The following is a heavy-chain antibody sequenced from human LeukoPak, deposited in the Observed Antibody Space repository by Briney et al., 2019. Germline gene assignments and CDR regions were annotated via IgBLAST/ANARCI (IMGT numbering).Heavy chain of an antibody. CDR3: ARVKLPQGNWFDP. J-gene: IGHJ5*02. CDR1: GYTFSNNG. CDR2: ISAYNGNT. D-gene: IGHD4-23*01. V-gene: IGHV1-18*04. Sequence: ASVKVSCKASGYTFSNNGISGVRQAPGQGLEWMGWISAYNGNTNYAQKFQGRVTMTTDTSTTTAYMELRSLRSDDTAVYYCARVKLPQGNWFDPWGQGTLVIVSS.